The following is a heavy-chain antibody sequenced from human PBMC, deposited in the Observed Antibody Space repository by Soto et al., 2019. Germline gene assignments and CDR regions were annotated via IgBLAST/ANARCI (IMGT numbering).Heavy chain of an antibody. CDR2: INPNSGGT. V-gene: IGHV1-2*02. J-gene: IGHJ5*02. D-gene: IGHD1-1*01. Sequence: QVQLVQSGAEVKKPGASVKVSCKASGYTFTGYYMHWVRQAPGQGLEWVGWINPNSGGTNYAQKFKVRVTMTRDTSICTAYMELSRLRFDATAVYYCARDPNFWHGCNWFDPWGQGTLVTVSS. CDR1: GYTFTGYY. CDR3: ARDPNFWHGCNWFDP.